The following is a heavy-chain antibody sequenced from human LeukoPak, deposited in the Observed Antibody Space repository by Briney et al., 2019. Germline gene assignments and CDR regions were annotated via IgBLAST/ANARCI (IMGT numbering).Heavy chain of an antibody. CDR1: GYTFTSYD. J-gene: IGHJ3*02. D-gene: IGHD2-15*01. CDR2: MNPNSGNT. CDR3: APESYCSGGSCYNHAFVI. Sequence: GASVKVSCKAYGYTFTSYDINWVRQATGQGLEWMGWMNPNSGNTGYAQKFQGRVTITRNTSISTAYMELSSLRSVETGAYICAPESYCSGGSCYNHAFVIWGQGRIVTVSS. V-gene: IGHV1-8*03.